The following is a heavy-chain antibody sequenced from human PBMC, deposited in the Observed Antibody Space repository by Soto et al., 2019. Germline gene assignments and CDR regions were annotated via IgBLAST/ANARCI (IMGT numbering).Heavy chain of an antibody. Sequence: PSETLSLTCTVSGGSISSYYWSWIRQPPGKGLEWIGYIYYSGSTNYNPSLKSRVTISVDTSKNQFSLKLSSVTAADTAVYYCARVAHYDFWSGYYRTPYGMDVWGQGTTVTVSS. D-gene: IGHD3-3*01. CDR1: GGSISSYY. J-gene: IGHJ6*02. CDR3: ARVAHYDFWSGYYRTPYGMDV. CDR2: IYYSGST. V-gene: IGHV4-59*01.